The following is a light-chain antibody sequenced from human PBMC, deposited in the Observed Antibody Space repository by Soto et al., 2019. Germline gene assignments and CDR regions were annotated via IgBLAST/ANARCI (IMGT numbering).Light chain of an antibody. V-gene: IGKV1-17*01. CDR3: LRFDSYPPT. Sequence: DIQMTQSPSSLSASVGDRVTITCRASQGIRYDLTWYQQKPGKAPRRLIYAASHLQSGVPSRFSGSGSGTEFTLTITILQPEDFATYYCLRFDSYPPTFGQGTKLEIK. J-gene: IGKJ2*01. CDR1: QGIRYD. CDR2: AAS.